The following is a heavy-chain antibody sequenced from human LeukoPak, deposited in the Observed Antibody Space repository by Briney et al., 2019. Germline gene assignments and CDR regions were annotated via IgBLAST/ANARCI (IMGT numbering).Heavy chain of an antibody. Sequence: SETLSLTCTVSGSSISSGDYYWSWIRQHPGKGLEWIGYIYYSGSTYYNPSLKSRVTISLDTSKNQFSLRLGSVTTADTAVYYCARIGVLLWRWGQGTLVTVSS. CDR1: GSSISSGDYY. D-gene: IGHD3-10*01. V-gene: IGHV4-31*03. CDR2: IYYSGST. CDR3: ARIGVLLWR. J-gene: IGHJ4*02.